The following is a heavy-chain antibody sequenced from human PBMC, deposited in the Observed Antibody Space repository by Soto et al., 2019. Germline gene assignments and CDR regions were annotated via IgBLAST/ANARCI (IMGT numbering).Heavy chain of an antibody. Sequence: EVQLVESGGGLVQPGGSLRLSCAASGFTFSTYWMNWVRQAPGKGLEWVANIKEDGSEAYYVDSVKGRFTISRDNAKNSLYLDMKSLRGEDTAVYYCARDWGAPGRGSALGYYYHFGMDVWGQGTTVTVPS. CDR2: IKEDGSEA. D-gene: IGHD3-16*01. J-gene: IGHJ6*02. CDR1: GFTFSTYW. V-gene: IGHV3-7*05. CDR3: ARDWGAPGRGSALGYYYHFGMDV.